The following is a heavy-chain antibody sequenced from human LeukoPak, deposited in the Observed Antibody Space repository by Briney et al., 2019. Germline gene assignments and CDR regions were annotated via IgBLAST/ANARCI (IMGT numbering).Heavy chain of an antibody. CDR1: GDSVSSNSAA. CDR2: TYYRSKWYN. D-gene: IGHD1-26*01. Sequence: SQTLSLTCAISGDSVSSNSAAWNWIRQSPSRGLEWLGRTYYRSKWYNDHAVSVKSRITINPDTSKNQFSLQLNSVTPEDTAVYYCAREELLREDYYYYYMDVWGKGTTVTVSS. CDR3: AREELLREDYYYYYMDV. J-gene: IGHJ6*03. V-gene: IGHV6-1*01.